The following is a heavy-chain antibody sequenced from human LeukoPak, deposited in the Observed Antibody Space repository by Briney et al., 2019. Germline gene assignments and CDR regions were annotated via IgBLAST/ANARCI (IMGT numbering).Heavy chain of an antibody. CDR2: IYYSGST. CDR1: GGSISSYY. Sequence: SETLSLTCTVSGGSISSYYWSWTRQPPGKGLEWIGYIYYSGSTNYNPSLKSRVTISVDTSKNQFSLKLSSVTAADTAVYYCARDSGSYGIEYYFDYWGQGTLVTVSS. V-gene: IGHV4-59*01. CDR3: ARDSGSYGIEYYFDY. J-gene: IGHJ4*02. D-gene: IGHD1-26*01.